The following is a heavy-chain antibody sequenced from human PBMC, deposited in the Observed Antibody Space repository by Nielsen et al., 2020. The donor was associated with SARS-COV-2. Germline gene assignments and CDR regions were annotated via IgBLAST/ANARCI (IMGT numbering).Heavy chain of an antibody. CDR2: ISGSGGST. J-gene: IGHJ6*03. Sequence: GEFLKISCAASGFTFSSYAMSWVRQAPGKGLEWVSAISGSGGSTYYADSVKGRFTISRDNSKNTLYLQMNSLRAEDTAVYYCANPPVGATHNYYYYYYMDVWGKGTTVTVSS. V-gene: IGHV3-23*01. CDR1: GFTFSSYA. D-gene: IGHD1-26*01. CDR3: ANPPVGATHNYYYYYYMDV.